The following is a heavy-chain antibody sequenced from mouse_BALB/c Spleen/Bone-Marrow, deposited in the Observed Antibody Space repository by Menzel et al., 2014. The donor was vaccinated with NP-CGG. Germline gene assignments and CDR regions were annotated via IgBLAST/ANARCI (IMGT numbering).Heavy chain of an antibody. Sequence: VMLVESGPGLVAPSQSLPITCTVSGFSLTGYGLNWVRPPPGKGLEWLGMIWGDGTTDYNSALKSRLSINKDNSKSQVFLKMNSLQTDDTARYYCAREKYGNYYAMDYWGQGTSVTVSS. V-gene: IGHV2-6-7*01. J-gene: IGHJ4*01. D-gene: IGHD2-10*02. CDR3: AREKYGNYYAMDY. CDR1: GFSLTGYG. CDR2: IWGDGTT.